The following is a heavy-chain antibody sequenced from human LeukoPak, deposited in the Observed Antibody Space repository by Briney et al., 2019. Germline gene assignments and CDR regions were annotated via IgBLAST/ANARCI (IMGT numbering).Heavy chain of an antibody. J-gene: IGHJ5*02. CDR1: GGSFSGYY. V-gene: IGHV4-34*01. CDR2: VNHSGST. CDR3: ARELRITMVRGVSWFDP. D-gene: IGHD3-10*01. Sequence: SETLSLICAVYGGSFSGYYWSWIRQPPGKGLEWIGEVNHSGSTNYNPSLKSRVTISVDTSKNQFSLKLSSVTAADTAEYYCARELRITMVRGVSWFDPWGQGTLVTVSS.